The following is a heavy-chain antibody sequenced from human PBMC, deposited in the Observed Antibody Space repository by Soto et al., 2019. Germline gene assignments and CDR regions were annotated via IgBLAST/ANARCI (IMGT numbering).Heavy chain of an antibody. CDR2: IIPIFGTA. Sequence: QVQLVQSGAEVKKPGSSVKVSCKASGGTFSSYAISWVRQAPGQGLEWMGGIIPIFGTANYAQKFQGRVTITADESTSTAYMELSSLRSEDTAVYYCARTLSMAQDSSGYYDGNLDYWGQGTLVTVSS. CDR1: GGTFSSYA. V-gene: IGHV1-69*01. D-gene: IGHD3-22*01. J-gene: IGHJ4*02. CDR3: ARTLSMAQDSSGYYDGNLDY.